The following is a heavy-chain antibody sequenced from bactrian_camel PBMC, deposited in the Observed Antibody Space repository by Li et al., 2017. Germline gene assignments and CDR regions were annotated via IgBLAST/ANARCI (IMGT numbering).Heavy chain of an antibody. V-gene: IGHV3S1*01. Sequence: HVQLVESGGGSVQAGGSLTLSCAAGRYTYKRNCMGWFRQRPGKDREGLAVLWIGGATTTYADSVKGRFIITRDKGKDLVYLQMNGLQPEDTGMYYCAAGPESFEGQQDCDDDLCPLCHEFLHWGLGTQVTVS. CDR2: LWIGGATT. CDR1: RYTYKRNC. CDR3: AAGPESFEGQQDCDDDLCPLCHEFLH. J-gene: IGHJ4*01. D-gene: IGHD3*01.